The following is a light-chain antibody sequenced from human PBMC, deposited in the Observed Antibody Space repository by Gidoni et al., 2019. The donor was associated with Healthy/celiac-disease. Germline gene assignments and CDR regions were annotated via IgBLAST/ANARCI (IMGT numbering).Light chain of an antibody. CDR3: QQYNNWPPYT. Sequence: EIVMKQSPAPLSVSPGDRATLPCRASQSVSSNLALYQQKPGQAPRLLIYVASTRATGIPARFSGSGSGTEFTLTISSLQSEDFAVYYCQQYNNWPPYTFGQGTKLEIK. CDR2: VAS. J-gene: IGKJ2*01. CDR1: QSVSSN. V-gene: IGKV3-15*01.